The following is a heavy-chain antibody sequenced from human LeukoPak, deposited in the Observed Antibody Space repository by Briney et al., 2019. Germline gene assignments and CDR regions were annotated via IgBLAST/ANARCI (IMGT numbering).Heavy chain of an antibody. V-gene: IGHV4-39*01. CDR2: IYYSGST. D-gene: IGHD6-6*01. CDR3: ARFGLAARRGFDY. Sequence: SETLSLTCTVSGGSISSYYWGWIRQPPGKGLEWIGSIYYSGSTYYNPSLKSRVTISVDTSKNQFSLKLSSVTAADTAVYYCARFGLAARRGFDYWGQGTLVTVSS. CDR1: GGSISSYY. J-gene: IGHJ4*02.